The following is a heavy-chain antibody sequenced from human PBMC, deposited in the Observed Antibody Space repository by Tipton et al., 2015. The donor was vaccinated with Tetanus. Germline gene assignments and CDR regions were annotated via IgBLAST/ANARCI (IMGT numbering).Heavy chain of an antibody. CDR1: GYTFTGYY. Sequence: QVQLVQSGAEVKKPGASVKVSCKASGYTFTGYYIHWVQQAPGQGLEWMGWINPNSGGTNYAQKFQGRVTMTRDTSISTAYMELGSLRSDDTAVYYCARDYARARVTKSSAYYYYGMDVWGQGTTVTVSS. J-gene: IGHJ6*02. CDR3: ARDYARARVTKSSAYYYYGMDV. CDR2: INPNSGGT. D-gene: IGHD4-17*01. V-gene: IGHV1-2*02.